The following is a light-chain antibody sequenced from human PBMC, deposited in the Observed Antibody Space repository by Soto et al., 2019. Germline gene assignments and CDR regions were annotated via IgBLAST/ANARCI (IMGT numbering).Light chain of an antibody. CDR2: LGS. Sequence: DIVMTQSPLSLHVTPGEQASISCRSSQSLLHSNGYNYLDWYLQKPGQSPQLLIYLGSNRASGVPDRFSGSGSGTDFTLKISRVEAEDVGVYYCMQALQTPTFGKGTKV. CDR3: MQALQTPT. J-gene: IGKJ1*01. V-gene: IGKV2-28*01. CDR1: QSLLHSNGYNY.